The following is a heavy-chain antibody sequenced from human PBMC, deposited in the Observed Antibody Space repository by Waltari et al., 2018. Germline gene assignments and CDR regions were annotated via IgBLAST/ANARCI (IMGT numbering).Heavy chain of an antibody. J-gene: IGHJ5*02. Sequence: QVQLVQSGSEMKKPGASVKVSCKASAYTFINYGVHWVRQAPGQGLEWMGWINTNTGKPTYAQGFTGRFVFSSDTSVNTAYLQISNLKTEDTAVYYCARGDIVIVPAADNWFDPWGQGTLVTVSS. CDR1: AYTFINYG. CDR2: INTNTGKP. V-gene: IGHV7-4-1*02. D-gene: IGHD2-15*01. CDR3: ARGDIVIVPAADNWFDP.